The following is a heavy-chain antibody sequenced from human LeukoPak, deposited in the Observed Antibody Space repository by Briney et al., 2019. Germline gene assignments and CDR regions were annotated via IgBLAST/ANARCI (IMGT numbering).Heavy chain of an antibody. CDR2: INHSGST. J-gene: IGHJ4*02. D-gene: IGHD6-19*01. V-gene: IGHV4-34*01. Sequence: SETLSLTCAVYGGSFSGYYWSWIRQPPGKGLEWIGEINHSGSTNYIPSLKSRVTISVDTSKNQFSLKLSSVTAADTAVYYCARGRQWLVPFDYWGQGTLVTVSS. CDR3: ARGRQWLVPFDY. CDR1: GGSFSGYY.